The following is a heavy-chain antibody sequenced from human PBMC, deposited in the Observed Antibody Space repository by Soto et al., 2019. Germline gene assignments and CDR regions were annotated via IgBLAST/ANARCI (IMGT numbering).Heavy chain of an antibody. CDR2: ISKSDYT. V-gene: IGHV3-21*01. D-gene: IGHD2-2*01. CDR3: AREDSIIIPAVSDF. Sequence: GGSLRLSCTVSGFAFNNYGINWVRQAPGKGLEWVSSISKSDYTYYSDSVKGRFTISRDNAKNSVSLQMNTLRVEDTAVYYCAREDSIIIPAVSDFWGQGTMVTVSS. CDR1: GFAFNNYG. J-gene: IGHJ4*02.